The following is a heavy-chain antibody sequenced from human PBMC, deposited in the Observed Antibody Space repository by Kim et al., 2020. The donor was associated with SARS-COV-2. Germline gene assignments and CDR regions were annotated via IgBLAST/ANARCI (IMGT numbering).Heavy chain of an antibody. CDR3: ARPTGGLDILTGYGAFDI. D-gene: IGHD3-9*01. Sequence: KRRVTISVDTSKNQFSLKLSSVTAADTAVYYCARPTGGLDILTGYGAFDIWGQGTMVTVSS. J-gene: IGHJ3*02. V-gene: IGHV4-39*01.